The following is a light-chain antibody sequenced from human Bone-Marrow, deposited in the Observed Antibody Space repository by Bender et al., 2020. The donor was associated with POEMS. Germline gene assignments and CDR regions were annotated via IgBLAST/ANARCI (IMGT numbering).Light chain of an antibody. Sequence: QSVLTQPPSASGTPGQRVTISCSGGSSNIGAHAVNWYQPLLGTAPKHLIDSSHRRPSEVPDRFSGSRSGTSAPLAISGLQSEDEADYYCAVWDDSLNGWVFGGGTKLTVL. CDR1: SSNIGAHA. CDR3: AVWDDSLNGWV. J-gene: IGLJ3*02. V-gene: IGLV1-44*01. CDR2: SSH.